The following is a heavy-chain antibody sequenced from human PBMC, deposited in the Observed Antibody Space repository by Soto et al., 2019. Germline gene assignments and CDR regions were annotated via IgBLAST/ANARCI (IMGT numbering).Heavy chain of an antibody. CDR2: ISAYNGNT. CDR1: GYTFTSYG. V-gene: IGHV1-18*01. D-gene: IGHD3-16*01. J-gene: IGHJ4*02. CDR3: ARELADMITFGGVTTAYFDY. Sequence: ASVKVSCKASGYTFTSYGISWVRQAPGQGLEWMGWISAYNGNTNYAQKLQGRVTMTTDTSTSTAYMELRSLRSDDTAVYYCARELADMITFGGVTTAYFDYWGQGTLVTVSS.